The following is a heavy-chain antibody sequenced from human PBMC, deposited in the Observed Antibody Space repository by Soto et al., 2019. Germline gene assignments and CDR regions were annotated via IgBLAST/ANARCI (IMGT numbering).Heavy chain of an antibody. J-gene: IGHJ6*02. CDR2: MNPNSGNT. D-gene: IGHD4-17*01. CDR3: ARVVGTVTTVSPYYYYYGMDV. CDR1: GYTFTSYD. V-gene: IGHV1-8*01. Sequence: ASVKVSCKASGYTFTSYDINWVRQATGQGLEWMGWMNPNSGNTGYAQKFQGRVTMTRNTSISTAYMELSSLRSEDTAVYYCARVVGTVTTVSPYYYYYGMDVWGQETTVTVSS.